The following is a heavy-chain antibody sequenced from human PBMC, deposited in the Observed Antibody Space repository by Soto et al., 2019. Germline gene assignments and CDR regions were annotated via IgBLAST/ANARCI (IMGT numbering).Heavy chain of an antibody. D-gene: IGHD2-21*02. Sequence: ASVKVSCKASGYTFTSYGISWVRQAPGQGLEWMGWISAYNGNTNYAQKLQGRVTMTTDTSTSTAYMELRSLRSDDTAVYYCARDSVRHIVVATPIGAHYGMDVWGQGTTVTVSS. V-gene: IGHV1-18*04. CDR2: ISAYNGNT. J-gene: IGHJ6*02. CDR1: GYTFTSYG. CDR3: ARDSVRHIVVATPIGAHYGMDV.